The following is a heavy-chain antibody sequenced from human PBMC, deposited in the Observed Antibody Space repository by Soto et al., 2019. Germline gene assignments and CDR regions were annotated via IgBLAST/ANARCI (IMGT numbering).Heavy chain of an antibody. CDR1: GFTFSTYA. D-gene: IGHD3-22*01. Sequence: GGSLRLSCAASGFTFSTYAMSWVRQAPGKGLEWVSAISSSGGSPYYADSVKGRFTISRDNSKSTLYLQMNSLRAEDTAVYYCAKFSYDSSGYLFDYWGQGTLVTVSS. CDR3: AKFSYDSSGYLFDY. J-gene: IGHJ4*02. CDR2: ISSSGGSP. V-gene: IGHV3-23*01.